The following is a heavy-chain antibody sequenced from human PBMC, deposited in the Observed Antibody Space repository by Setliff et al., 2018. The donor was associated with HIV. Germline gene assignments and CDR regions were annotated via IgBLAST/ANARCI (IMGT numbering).Heavy chain of an antibody. CDR1: GFTFSSYS. CDR3: AREIRAGDYPPYNYYFYMDV. Sequence: GGSLRLSCAASGFTFSSYSMNWVRQAPGKGLEWVSSISSSGNYKSYADSVQGRFTISRDNADNSLYLDMNSLRAEDTALYYCAREIRAGDYPPYNYYFYMDVWGKGTTVTVSS. D-gene: IGHD4-17*01. J-gene: IGHJ6*03. V-gene: IGHV3-21*01. CDR2: ISSSGNYK.